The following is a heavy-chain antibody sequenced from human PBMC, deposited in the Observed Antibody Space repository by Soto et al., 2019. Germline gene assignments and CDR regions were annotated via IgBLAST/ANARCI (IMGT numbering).Heavy chain of an antibody. Sequence: SETLSLTCAVYGGSFSGYYWSWIRQPPGKGLEWIGEINHSGSTNYNPSLKSRVTISVDTSKNQFSLKLSSVTAADTAVYYCARGGDIVVVVAATRAFDIWGQGTMVTVSS. J-gene: IGHJ3*02. CDR2: INHSGST. CDR1: GGSFSGYY. CDR3: ARGGDIVVVVAATRAFDI. D-gene: IGHD2-15*01. V-gene: IGHV4-34*01.